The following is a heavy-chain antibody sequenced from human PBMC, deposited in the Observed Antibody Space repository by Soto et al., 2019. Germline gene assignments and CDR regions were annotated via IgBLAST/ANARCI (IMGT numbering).Heavy chain of an antibody. Sequence: SETLSLTCTVSGGSISSGGYYWSWIRRHPGKGLEWIGYIYYSGSTYYNPSLKSRVTMSVDTSKNRFSLKLSSVTAADTAVYYCAIYDSSGSRGFQHWGQGTLVTVSS. V-gene: IGHV4-31*03. J-gene: IGHJ1*01. D-gene: IGHD3-22*01. CDR1: GGSISSGGYY. CDR2: IYYSGST. CDR3: AIYDSSGSRGFQH.